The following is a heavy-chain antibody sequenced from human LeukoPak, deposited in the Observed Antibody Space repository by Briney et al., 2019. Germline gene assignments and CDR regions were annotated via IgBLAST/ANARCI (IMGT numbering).Heavy chain of an antibody. V-gene: IGHV3-53*01. J-gene: IGHJ4*02. CDR3: ARRSGSTNDY. CDR1: GFTFSNAW. Sequence: GGSLRLSCAASGFTFSNAWMSWVRQAPGKGLEWVSVIYTSGTTYYADSVKGRFTISRDNSKNTLYLQMNSLRAEDTAVYYCARRSGSTNDYWGQGTLVTVSS. CDR2: IYTSGTT. D-gene: IGHD1-26*01.